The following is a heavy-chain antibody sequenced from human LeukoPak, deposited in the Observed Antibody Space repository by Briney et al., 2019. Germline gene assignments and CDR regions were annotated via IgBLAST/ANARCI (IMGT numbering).Heavy chain of an antibody. CDR3: ARAPYCTSSSCLNWFDP. J-gene: IGHJ5*02. Sequence: QPGGSLRLSCTGSGFTFSSYAMHWVRQAPGKGLEWVAVISSDGSSKHYADSVKGRFTISRDNPKNTLYVQMNSLRAEDTAVYYCARAPYCTSSSCLNWFDPWGQGTLVTVSS. CDR2: ISSDGSSK. V-gene: IGHV3-30*04. CDR1: GFTFSSYA. D-gene: IGHD2-2*01.